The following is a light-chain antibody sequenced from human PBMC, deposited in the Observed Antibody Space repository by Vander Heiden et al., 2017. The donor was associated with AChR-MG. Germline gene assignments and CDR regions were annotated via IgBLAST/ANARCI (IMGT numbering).Light chain of an antibody. CDR1: SSDVGSYNR. J-gene: IGLJ1*01. CDR2: EVS. CDR3: SLYTSSSTSYV. V-gene: IGLV2-18*01. Sequence: QSALTQPPSVSGSPGQSVTISCTGTSSDVGSYNRVSWYQQPPGTAPKLMIYEVSNRPSGVPDRFSGSKSGNTASLTISGFQAEDEADYYCSLYTSSSTSYVFGTGTKVTVL.